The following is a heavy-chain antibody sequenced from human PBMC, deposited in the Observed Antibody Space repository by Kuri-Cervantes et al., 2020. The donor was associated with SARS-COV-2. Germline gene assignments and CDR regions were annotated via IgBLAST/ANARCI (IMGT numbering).Heavy chain of an antibody. CDR2: IYLDGSIT. CDR1: GITFSEFW. V-gene: IGHV3-74*01. Sequence: GESLKISCEASGITFSEFWMQWVRQVPGKGLVWVSGIYLDGSITTYADSVKGRFTISRDNAKNTLYLQMNSLRAEDTAVYYCARVATPGTYYYDSSGYYGAFDIWGQGTMVTVSS. J-gene: IGHJ3*02. D-gene: IGHD3-22*01. CDR3: ARVATPGTYYYDSSGYYGAFDI.